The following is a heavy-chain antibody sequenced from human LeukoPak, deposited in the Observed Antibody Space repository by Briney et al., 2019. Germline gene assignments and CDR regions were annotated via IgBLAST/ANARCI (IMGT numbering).Heavy chain of an antibody. CDR3: ARLLPYYYDSSGYLRGYYYYMDV. J-gene: IGHJ6*03. CDR1: GYTFTSYG. Sequence: ASVKVSCKASGYTFTSYGISWVRQAPGQGLEWMGWISAYNGNTNYAQKLQGRVTMTTDTSTSTAYMELRSLRSDDTAVYYCARLLPYYYDSSGYLRGYYYYMDVWGKGTTVTVSS. CDR2: ISAYNGNT. V-gene: IGHV1-18*01. D-gene: IGHD3-22*01.